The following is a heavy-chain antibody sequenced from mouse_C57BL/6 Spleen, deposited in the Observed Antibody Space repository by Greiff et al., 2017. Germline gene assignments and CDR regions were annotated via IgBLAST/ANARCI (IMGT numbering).Heavy chain of an antibody. Sequence: QVQLQQSGAELVRPGASVTLSCKASGYTFTDYEMHWVKQTPVHGLEWIGAIDPETGGPAYNQKFKGKAILTADKSSSTAYMELRSLTSEDSAVYYCTPYDYDFDYWGQGTTLTVSS. CDR2: IDPETGGP. J-gene: IGHJ2*01. CDR1: GYTFTDYE. D-gene: IGHD2-4*01. V-gene: IGHV1-15*01. CDR3: TPYDYDFDY.